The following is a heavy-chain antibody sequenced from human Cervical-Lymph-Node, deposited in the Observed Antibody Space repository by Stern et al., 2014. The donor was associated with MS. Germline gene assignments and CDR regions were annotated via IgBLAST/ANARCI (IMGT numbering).Heavy chain of an antibody. CDR3: ARVQLGYSYGTFDY. D-gene: IGHD5-18*01. CDR2: LSYDGSTK. CDR1: GFTFSSYA. Sequence: VQLVESGGGVVQPGRSLRLSCAASGFTFSSYAMHWVRQAPGKGLEWVAVLSYDGSTKYSADSVKGRFTISRDNSKNTLFLQMNSLRPEDTAVYYCARVQLGYSYGTFDYWGQGTLVTVSS. J-gene: IGHJ4*02. V-gene: IGHV3-30*01.